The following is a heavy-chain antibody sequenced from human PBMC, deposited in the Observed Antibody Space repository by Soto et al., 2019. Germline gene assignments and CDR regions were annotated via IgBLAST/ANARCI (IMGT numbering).Heavy chain of an antibody. CDR3: ARGPKSDYYYGVDV. Sequence: QVQLQESGPGLVKPSETLSLTCTVSGGSISSYYWSWIRQPAGKGLEFIGSIYSTGSTNYNPSLKSRVTMSVDTSKNQFSLKLSSVTAADTAVYYCARGPKSDYYYGVDVWGQGTTVTVSS. V-gene: IGHV4-4*07. D-gene: IGHD3-16*01. J-gene: IGHJ6*02. CDR2: IYSTGST. CDR1: GGSISSYY.